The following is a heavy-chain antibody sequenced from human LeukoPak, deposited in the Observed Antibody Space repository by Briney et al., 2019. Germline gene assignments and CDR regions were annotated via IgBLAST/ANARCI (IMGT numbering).Heavy chain of an antibody. V-gene: IGHV3-9*01. CDR3: ATSIVGLTYDEHFQH. J-gene: IGHJ1*01. CDR2: ISWNSGSI. CDR1: GFNFDDYA. Sequence: PEGSLRFSCAVSGFNFDDYAMHWVRQAPGKGLEWVSGISWNSGSIGYADSVKGRFTISRDNSKNTLYLQMNSLRAEDTAVYYCATSIVGLTYDEHFQHWGQGTLVTVSS. D-gene: IGHD1-26*01.